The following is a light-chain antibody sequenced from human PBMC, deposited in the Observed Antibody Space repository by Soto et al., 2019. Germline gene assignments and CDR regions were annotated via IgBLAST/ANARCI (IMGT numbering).Light chain of an antibody. CDR1: QTITSDY. V-gene: IGKV3-20*01. CDR2: LAS. J-gene: IGKJ1*01. CDR3: QQYGTSRT. Sequence: EIVLTQSPATLSLSPGDRATLSCRASQTITSDYLAWYQQKPGQAPRLLFYLASSRATGIPDRFSGSGSGTDFTLTISRLEPEDFAVYYCQQYGTSRTFGQGTKVDIK.